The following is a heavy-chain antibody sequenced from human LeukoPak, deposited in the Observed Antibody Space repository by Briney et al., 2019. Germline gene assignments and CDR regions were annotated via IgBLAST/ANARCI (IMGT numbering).Heavy chain of an antibody. Sequence: GGSLRLSCAASEFTFSSYSMNWVRQAPGKGLEWVSSISSSSSYIYSADSVKGRFTISRDDAKNSLYLQMNSLRAEDTAVYYCARDWSSVDYWGQGTLVTVSS. CDR1: EFTFSSYS. D-gene: IGHD2-2*01. CDR2: ISSSSSYI. CDR3: ARDWSSVDY. J-gene: IGHJ4*02. V-gene: IGHV3-21*01.